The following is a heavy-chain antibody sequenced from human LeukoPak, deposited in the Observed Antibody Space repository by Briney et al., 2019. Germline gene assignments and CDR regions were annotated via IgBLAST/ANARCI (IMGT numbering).Heavy chain of an antibody. CDR3: ARLVGGNDSSGYYYSYYYYYMDV. CDR2: IYTSGST. J-gene: IGHJ6*03. D-gene: IGHD3-22*01. V-gene: IGHV4-61*02. CDR1: GGSISSGSYY. Sequence: SQTLSLTCTVSGGSISSGSYYWSWIRQPAGKGLEWIGRIYTSGSTNYNPSLKRRVTRSVDTSKNQFSLKLSSVTAADTAVYYCARLVGGNDSSGYYYSYYYYYMDVWGKGTTVTVS.